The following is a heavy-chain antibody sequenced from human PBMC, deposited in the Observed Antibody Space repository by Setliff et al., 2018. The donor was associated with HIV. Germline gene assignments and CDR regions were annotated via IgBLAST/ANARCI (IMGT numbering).Heavy chain of an antibody. J-gene: IGHJ4*02. Sequence: GGSLRLSCTASGFTFSSYWMSWVRQAPGKGLEWVANIKQDGSEKHYVDSVKGRFTISRDNAKNSLYLQMNSLRVEDTAVHYCAAQGVLWGQGTQVTVSS. V-gene: IGHV3-7*01. CDR2: IKQDGSEK. CDR3: AAQGVL. CDR1: GFTFSSYW.